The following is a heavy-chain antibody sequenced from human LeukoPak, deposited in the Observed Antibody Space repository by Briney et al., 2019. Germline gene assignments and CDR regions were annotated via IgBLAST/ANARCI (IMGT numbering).Heavy chain of an antibody. D-gene: IGHD1-20*01. CDR1: GFTFRNSA. J-gene: IGHJ4*02. V-gene: IGHV3-23*01. Sequence: AGGSLRLSCAASGFTFRNSAMSWVRQAPATGLEWVSSIGGHVHSTYYADSVIGRFTISRDDSKNTLYLQMNSLRADDTAIYYCANHRTPDRYHWNYFDYWGQGTLVTVSS. CDR3: ANHRTPDRYHWNYFDY. CDR2: IGGHVHST.